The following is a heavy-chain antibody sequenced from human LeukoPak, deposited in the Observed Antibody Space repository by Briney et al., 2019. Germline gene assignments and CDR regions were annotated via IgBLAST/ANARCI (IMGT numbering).Heavy chain of an antibody. J-gene: IGHJ6*03. D-gene: IGHD7-27*01. CDR1: GYTFTSYD. CDR2: MNPNSGNT. V-gene: IGHV1-8*03. Sequence: ASVKVSCKASGYTFTSYDINWVRQATGQGLEWMGWMNPNSGNTGYAQKFQGRVTITRNTSISTAYMELSSLRSEDTAVYYCARGSDHWGNYYYYYMDVWGKGTTVTVSS. CDR3: ARGSDHWGNYYYYYMDV.